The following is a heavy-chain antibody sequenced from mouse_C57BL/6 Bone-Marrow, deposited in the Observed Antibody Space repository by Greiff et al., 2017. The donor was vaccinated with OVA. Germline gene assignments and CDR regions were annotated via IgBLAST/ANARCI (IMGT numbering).Heavy chain of an antibody. J-gene: IGHJ4*01. CDR3: AIHEAYSDYRILVAMDY. D-gene: IGHD2-13*01. CDR1: GFTFSDYG. V-gene: IGHV5-15*01. CDR2: ISNLAYSI. Sequence: EVQRVESGGGLVQPGGSLKLSCAASGFTFSDYGMAWVRQAPRKGPEGVAFISNLAYSIYYADTVKGRFTISRENAKNTLYLEMSSLRSEDTAMYYCAIHEAYSDYRILVAMDYWGQGTSVTVSS.